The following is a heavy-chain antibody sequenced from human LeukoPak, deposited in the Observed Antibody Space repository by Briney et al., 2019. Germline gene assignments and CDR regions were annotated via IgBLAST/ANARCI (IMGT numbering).Heavy chain of an antibody. Sequence: SETLSLTCTFSGGSISSYYWSWIRQPAGKGLDWIGRIYTSGSTNYNPSLKSRVTMSVDTSKNQFSLKLSSVTAADTAVYYCARSGHDILTGYYLYYFDYWGQGTLVTVSS. D-gene: IGHD3-9*01. J-gene: IGHJ4*02. CDR1: GGSISSYY. CDR2: IYTSGST. CDR3: ARSGHDILTGYYLYYFDY. V-gene: IGHV4-4*07.